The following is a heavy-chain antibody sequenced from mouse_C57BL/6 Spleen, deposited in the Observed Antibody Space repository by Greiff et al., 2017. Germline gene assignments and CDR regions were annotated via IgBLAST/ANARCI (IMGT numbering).Heavy chain of an antibody. V-gene: IGHV1-26*01. D-gene: IGHD2-1*01. J-gene: IGHJ4*01. Sequence: EVQLQQSGPELVKPGASVKISCKASGYTFTDYYMNWVKQSHGKSLEWIGDINPNNGGTSYNQKFKGKATLTVDKSSSTAYMELRSLTSEDSAVYYCARGGYGNYDGAMDYWGQGTSVTVSS. CDR2: INPNNGGT. CDR1: GYTFTDYY. CDR3: ARGGYGNYDGAMDY.